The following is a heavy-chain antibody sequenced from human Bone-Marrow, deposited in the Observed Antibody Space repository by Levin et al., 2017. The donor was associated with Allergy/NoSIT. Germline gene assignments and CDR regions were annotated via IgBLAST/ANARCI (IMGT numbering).Heavy chain of an antibody. V-gene: IGHV4-30-4*01. D-gene: IGHD2-21*02. CDR2: IYYSGTT. Sequence: KPSETLSLTCTVSGGSIDSGNYYWSWIRQPPGKGLEWIGCIYYSGTTYYNPSLKSRVTISLDTSKNQFSLRLNSETAADTAVYYCAREEYCGGDCFSGQWIDSWGQGTLVTVSS. J-gene: IGHJ4*02. CDR3: AREEYCGGDCFSGQWIDS. CDR1: GGSIDSGNYY.